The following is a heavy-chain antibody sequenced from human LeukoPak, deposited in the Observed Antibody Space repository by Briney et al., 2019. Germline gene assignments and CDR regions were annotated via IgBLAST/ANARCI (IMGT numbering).Heavy chain of an antibody. Sequence: KPSETLSLTCAVYGGSFSGYYWSWIRQPPGMGLEWIGEINHSGSTNYNPSLKSRVTISVDTSKNQFYLNLTSVTAADTAVYYCAREKALIDHYDFSGYDWEYWGPGSLVIVSS. CDR2: INHSGST. CDR1: GGSFSGYY. D-gene: IGHD3-22*01. J-gene: IGHJ4*02. CDR3: AREKALIDHYDFSGYDWEY. V-gene: IGHV4-34*01.